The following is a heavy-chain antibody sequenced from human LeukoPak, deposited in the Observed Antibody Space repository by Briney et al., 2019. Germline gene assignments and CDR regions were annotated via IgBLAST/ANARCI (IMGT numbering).Heavy chain of an antibody. D-gene: IGHD3-16*01. CDR1: GFSFSTVP. CDR3: ARRRLVDWFDP. V-gene: IGHV3-21*01. Sequence: GGSLRLSCEASGFSFSTVPMSWVRQAPGKGLEWVSSISSSSSYIYYADSVKGRFTISRDNAKNSLYLQMNSLRAEDTAVYYCARRRLVDWFDPWGQGTLVTVSS. J-gene: IGHJ5*02. CDR2: ISSSSSYI.